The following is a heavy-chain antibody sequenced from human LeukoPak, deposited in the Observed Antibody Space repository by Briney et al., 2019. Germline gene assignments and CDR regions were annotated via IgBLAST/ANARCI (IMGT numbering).Heavy chain of an antibody. V-gene: IGHV4-59*08. J-gene: IGHJ3*01. D-gene: IGHD2-2*03. CDR2: IYYSGST. CDR1: GGSISSYY. CDR3: ARHLLGSLDIFDF. Sequence: PSETLSLTCTVSGGSISSYYLSWIRQPPGKGLEWIGYIYYSGSTNYNPSLKSRVTISVDTSKNQFSLKLNSVTAADTAVYYCARHLLGSLDIFDFWGQGTMVTVSS.